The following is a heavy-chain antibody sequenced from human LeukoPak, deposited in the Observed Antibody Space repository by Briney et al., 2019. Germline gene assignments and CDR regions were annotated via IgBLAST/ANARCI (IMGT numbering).Heavy chain of an antibody. Sequence: PSETLSLTCTVSGGSISSYYWSWIRQPAGRGLEWIGRIHTSGSPNYNPSLKSRVTMSGDTSKNLFSLRLTSVTAADTAIYYCARDEGSGWYAYWGQGTLVTVSS. J-gene: IGHJ4*02. CDR3: ARDEGSGWYAY. V-gene: IGHV4-4*07. CDR1: GGSISSYY. D-gene: IGHD6-19*01. CDR2: IHTSGSP.